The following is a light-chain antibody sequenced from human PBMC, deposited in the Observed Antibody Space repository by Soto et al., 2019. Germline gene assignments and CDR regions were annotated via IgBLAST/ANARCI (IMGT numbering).Light chain of an antibody. CDR3: QQTYSPPAT. V-gene: IGKV1-39*01. CDR2: EAS. Sequence: DIRMTQSPSSLSASVGDRVTIACRASQSIDTHLNWYQQHPGKAPNALIYEASNLQSGVPSRFSGSGSGTDFTLTISGLQPDDSATYYYQQTYSPPATFGQGTKV. CDR1: QSIDTH. J-gene: IGKJ1*01.